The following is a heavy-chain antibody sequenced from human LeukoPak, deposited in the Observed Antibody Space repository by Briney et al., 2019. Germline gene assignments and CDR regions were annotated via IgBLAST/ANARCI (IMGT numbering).Heavy chain of an antibody. CDR1: GVSISSYY. J-gene: IGHJ3*02. D-gene: IGHD6-19*01. CDR2: IYTSGST. V-gene: IGHV4-4*07. Sequence: SETLSLTCTVPGVSISSYYWSWIRQPAGKGLEWIGRIYTSGSTNYNPSLKSRVTISVDKSKNQFSLKLSSVPAADTAVYYCARGFFLGSGWAIDAFDIWGQGTMVTVSS. CDR3: ARGFFLGSGWAIDAFDI.